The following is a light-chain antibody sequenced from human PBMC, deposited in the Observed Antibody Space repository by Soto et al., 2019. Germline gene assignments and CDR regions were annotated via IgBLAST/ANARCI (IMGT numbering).Light chain of an antibody. CDR2: GAS. CDR3: QQYGSSPLFT. V-gene: IGKV3-20*01. CDR1: QSVSSTY. Sequence: EIVLTQSPGTLSLSPGERATLSCRASQSVSSTYLAWYQQKPDQAPRLLIYGASSRATGIPDRFSGSGSGTDFTLTISRLVPEDLAWYCCQQYGSSPLFTCGPGTKVDSK. J-gene: IGKJ3*01.